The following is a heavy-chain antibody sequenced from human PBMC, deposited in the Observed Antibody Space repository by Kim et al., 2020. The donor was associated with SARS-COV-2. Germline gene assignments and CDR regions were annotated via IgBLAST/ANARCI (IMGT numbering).Heavy chain of an antibody. CDR1: GYTFTSYG. CDR2: ISAYNGNT. J-gene: IGHJ6*02. Sequence: ASVKVSCKASGYTFTSYGISWVRQAPGQGLEWMGWISAYNGNTNYAQKLQGRVTMTTDTSTSTAYMELRSLRSDDTAVYYCARDWNILTGYYKGGTDVWGQGTTVTVSS. V-gene: IGHV1-18*04. D-gene: IGHD3-9*01. CDR3: ARDWNILTGYYKGGTDV.